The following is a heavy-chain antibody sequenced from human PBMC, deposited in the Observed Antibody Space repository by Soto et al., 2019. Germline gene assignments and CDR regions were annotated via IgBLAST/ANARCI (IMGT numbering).Heavy chain of an antibody. CDR2: ISYDGSNK. Sequence: PGGSLRLSCAASGFTFSSYAMHWVRQAPGKGLEWVAVISYDGSNKYYADSVKGRFTISRDNSKNTLYLQMNSLRAEDTAVYYCARDHGGRSGMDVWGQGTMVTVSS. CDR1: GFTFSSYA. V-gene: IGHV3-30-3*01. J-gene: IGHJ6*02. CDR3: ARDHGGRSGMDV. D-gene: IGHD3-16*01.